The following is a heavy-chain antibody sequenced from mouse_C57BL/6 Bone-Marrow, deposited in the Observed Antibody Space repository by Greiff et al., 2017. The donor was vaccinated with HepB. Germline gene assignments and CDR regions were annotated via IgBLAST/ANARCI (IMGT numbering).Heavy chain of an antibody. J-gene: IGHJ4*01. Sequence: QVQLKQPGAELVRPGTSVKLSCKASGYTFTSYWMHWVKQRPGQGLEWIGVIDPSDSYTNYNQKFKGKATLTVDTSSSTAYMQLSSLTSEDSAVYYCARLITTVVATDYAMDYWGQGTSVTVSS. CDR1: GYTFTSYW. CDR3: ARLITTVVATDYAMDY. CDR2: IDPSDSYT. D-gene: IGHD1-1*01. V-gene: IGHV1-59*01.